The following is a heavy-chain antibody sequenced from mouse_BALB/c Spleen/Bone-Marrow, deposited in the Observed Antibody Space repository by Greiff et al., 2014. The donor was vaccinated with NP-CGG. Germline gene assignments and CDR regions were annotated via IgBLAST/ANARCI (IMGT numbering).Heavy chain of an antibody. J-gene: IGHJ2*01. Sequence: QVQLQQSGPELVKPGASVKMSCKASGYTFTDYVIRWVKQRTGQGLEWIGEIYPGSGSTYYNEKFKGKATLTADKSSNTAYMQLSSLTSEDSAVYFCANGVDYWGQGTTLTVSS. CDR3: ANGVDY. CDR1: GYTFTDYV. CDR2: IYPGSGST. V-gene: IGHV1-81*01.